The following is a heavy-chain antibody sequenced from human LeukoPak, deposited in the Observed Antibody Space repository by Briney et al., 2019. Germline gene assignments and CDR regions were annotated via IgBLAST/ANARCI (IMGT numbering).Heavy chain of an antibody. V-gene: IGHV5-51*01. D-gene: IGHD3-9*01. Sequence: GESLKISCEGSGYTFRSYWIGWVRQRPGEGLEWMGIIYPGDSDTTYSPSFQGQVTISADKSINTAYLQWSSLKASDTAVYYCARRHFDGDGRSFDFWGQGTLVTVSS. CDR3: ARRHFDGDGRSFDF. J-gene: IGHJ4*02. CDR2: IYPGDSDT. CDR1: GYTFRSYW.